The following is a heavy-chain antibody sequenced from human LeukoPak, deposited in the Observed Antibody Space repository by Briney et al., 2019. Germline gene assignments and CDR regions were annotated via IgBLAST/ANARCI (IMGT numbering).Heavy chain of an antibody. CDR2: ISYDGSNK. J-gene: IGHJ4*02. CDR1: GFTFSSYA. V-gene: IGHV3-30-3*01. Sequence: PGRSLRLSCAAPGFTFSSYAMHWVRQAPGKRLEWVAVISYDGSNKYYADSVKGRFTISRDNSKNTLYLQMNSLRAEDTAVYYCQGRAMVTNDYWGQGTLVTVSS. CDR3: QGRAMVTNDY. D-gene: IGHD5-18*01.